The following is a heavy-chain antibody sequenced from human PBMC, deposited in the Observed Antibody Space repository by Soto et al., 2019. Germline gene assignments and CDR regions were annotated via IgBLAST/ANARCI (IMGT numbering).Heavy chain of an antibody. V-gene: IGHV5-51*01. CDR3: ARLGCSSTSCYKDSYYYYYMDV. CDR2: IYPGDSDT. Sequence: GESLKISCKGSGYSFTSYWIGWVRQMPGKVLEWMGIIYPGDSDTRYSPSFQGQVTISADKSISTAYLQWSSLKASDTAMYYCARLGCSSTSCYKDSYYYYYMDVWGKGTTVTVSS. J-gene: IGHJ6*03. D-gene: IGHD2-2*02. CDR1: GYSFTSYW.